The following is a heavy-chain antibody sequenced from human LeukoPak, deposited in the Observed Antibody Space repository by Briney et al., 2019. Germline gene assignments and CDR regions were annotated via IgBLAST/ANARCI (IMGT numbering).Heavy chain of an antibody. V-gene: IGHV1-18*01. CDR2: ISAYNGST. CDR1: GYTFTSYG. J-gene: IGHJ6*02. Sequence: PWASVKVSCKASGYTFTSYGISWVRQAPGQGLEWMGWISAYNGSTNYAQKLQGRVTMTTDTSTSTAYMELRSLRSDDTAVYYCARSYYYDSSGVDYYYGMDVWGQGATVTVSS. D-gene: IGHD3-22*01. CDR3: ARSYYYDSSGVDYYYGMDV.